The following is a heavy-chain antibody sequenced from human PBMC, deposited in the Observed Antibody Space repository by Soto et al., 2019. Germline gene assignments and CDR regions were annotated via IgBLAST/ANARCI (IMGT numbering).Heavy chain of an antibody. CDR1: GGSITTNNW. Sequence: SETLSLTCTVSGGSITTNNWWMWVRQSPGKGLEWIGEIYHSGTTNYNSYFKSRVTMSVDKSSNQFSLKLTAVTAEDTAIYYCARDRGAGTFTGFDYWGQGTLVTVSS. V-gene: IGHV4-4*02. D-gene: IGHD6-19*01. CDR3: ARDRGAGTFTGFDY. CDR2: IYHSGTT. J-gene: IGHJ4*02.